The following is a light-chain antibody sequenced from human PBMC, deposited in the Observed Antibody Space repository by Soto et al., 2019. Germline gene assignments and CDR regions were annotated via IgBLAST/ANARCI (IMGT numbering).Light chain of an antibody. Sequence: IVLTQSPGTLSVSPGDGATLSCRASQSVDSNLAWYQQKPGQAPRVLIYSASLRATGIPDRFSGSGSGTDFSLAISRLEPEDFAVYYCQQYGSSPITFGQGTRLEIK. CDR3: QQYGSSPIT. V-gene: IGKV3-20*01. CDR2: SAS. J-gene: IGKJ5*01. CDR1: QSVDSN.